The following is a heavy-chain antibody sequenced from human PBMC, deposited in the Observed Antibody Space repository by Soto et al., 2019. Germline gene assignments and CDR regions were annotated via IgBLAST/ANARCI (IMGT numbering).Heavy chain of an antibody. Sequence: SETLSLTCTVSGGSISRYYWSWIRQPPGKGLEWIGYIYYSGSPNYNPSLKSRVTISVDTPKNQFSLKLSSVTAADTAVYYCARRPIVGYFDYWGQGTLVTVSS. CDR3: ARRPIVGYFDY. D-gene: IGHD2-21*01. CDR2: IYYSGSP. CDR1: GGSISRYY. J-gene: IGHJ4*02. V-gene: IGHV4-59*08.